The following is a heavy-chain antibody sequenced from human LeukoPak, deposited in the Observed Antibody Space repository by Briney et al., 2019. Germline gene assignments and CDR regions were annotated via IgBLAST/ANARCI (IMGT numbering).Heavy chain of an antibody. CDR3: AREVALSGYYPRGRGYYYYGFDV. D-gene: IGHD3-3*01. CDR2: VTYDGSRK. J-gene: IGHJ6*02. Sequence: PGGSLRLSCAASGFSFSFYAMHWVRQAPGKGPEWVAVVTYDGSRKYYADSVKGRVTISRDNSMNTLNLQMDSLRAEDTAVYYCAREVALSGYYPRGRGYYYYGFDVWGQGTTVTVSS. CDR1: GFSFSFYA. V-gene: IGHV3-30-3*01.